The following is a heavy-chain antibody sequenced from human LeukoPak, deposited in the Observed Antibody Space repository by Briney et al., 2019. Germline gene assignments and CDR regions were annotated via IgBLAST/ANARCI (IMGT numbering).Heavy chain of an antibody. CDR2: IDHSGST. Sequence: PSETLSLTCAVYGGSSSGYFWTWVRQSPGKGLEWIGEIDHSGSTNSNPSLKSRFVASVDTSKNQFSLKMMSMTAADTGVYYCARARATEAIDSWGRGTLVTVS. D-gene: IGHD6-25*01. V-gene: IGHV4-34*01. CDR3: ARARATEAIDS. CDR1: GGSSSGYF. J-gene: IGHJ4*02.